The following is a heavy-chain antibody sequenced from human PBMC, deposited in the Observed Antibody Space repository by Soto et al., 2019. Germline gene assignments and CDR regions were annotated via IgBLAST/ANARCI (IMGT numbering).Heavy chain of an antibody. CDR1: GGSVSSDNYY. J-gene: IGHJ4*02. CDR3: VRDGNY. V-gene: IGHV4-61*01. CDR2: IYNSGST. Sequence: QVQLQESGPGLVKPSETLSLSCTVSGGSVSSDNYYWSWIRQPPGKGLEWIGYIYNSGSTNYNPSLKSRVTIALDTSKNQFSLKLSSVTAADTALYYCVRDGNYWGQGILVTVSS.